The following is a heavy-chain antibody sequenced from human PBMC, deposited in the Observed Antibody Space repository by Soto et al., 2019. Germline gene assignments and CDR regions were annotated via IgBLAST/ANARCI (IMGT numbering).Heavy chain of an antibody. Sequence: SETLSLTCTVSGGSINTFYWSWVRQPAEKGLEWIGRIFSSGSTSFNPSLESRVAMSVDTSKNHFSLNLSSVTAADMAVYYCAREGSYSAYNFAHGIQLWSFDFWGQGALVTVSS. J-gene: IGHJ4*02. CDR1: GGSINTFY. CDR3: AREGSYSAYNFAHGIQLWSFDF. CDR2: IFSSGST. D-gene: IGHD5-12*01. V-gene: IGHV4-4*07.